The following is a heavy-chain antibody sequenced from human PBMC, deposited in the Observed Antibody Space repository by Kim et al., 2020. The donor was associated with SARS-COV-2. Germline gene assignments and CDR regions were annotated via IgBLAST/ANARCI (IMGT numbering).Heavy chain of an antibody. CDR3: ARDPPYCDSSGYSHDY. J-gene: IGHJ4*02. CDR1: GGSISSGSYY. Sequence: SETLSLTCTVSGGSISSGSYYWSWIRQPAGKGLEWIGRIYTSGSTNYNPSLKSRVTISVDTSKNQFSLKLSSVTAADTAVYYCARDPPYCDSSGYSHDYWGQGTLVTVSS. D-gene: IGHD3-22*01. CDR2: IYTSGST. V-gene: IGHV4-61*02.